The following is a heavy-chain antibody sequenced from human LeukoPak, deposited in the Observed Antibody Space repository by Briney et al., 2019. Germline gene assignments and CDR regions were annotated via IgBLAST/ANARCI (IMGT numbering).Heavy chain of an antibody. CDR2: INHSGST. D-gene: IGHD6-13*01. Sequence: SETLSLTCAVYGGSFSGYYWSWIRQPPGKGLEWIGEINHSGSTNYNPSLKSRVTISVDTSKNQFSLKLSSVTAADTAVYYCARGAAAGSNWFDPWGQGTLVTVSS. J-gene: IGHJ5*02. V-gene: IGHV4-34*01. CDR1: GGSFSGYY. CDR3: ARGAAAGSNWFDP.